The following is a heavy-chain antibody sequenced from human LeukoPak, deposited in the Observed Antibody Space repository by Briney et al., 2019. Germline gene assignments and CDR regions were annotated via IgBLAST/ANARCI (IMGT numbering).Heavy chain of an antibody. V-gene: IGHV1-24*01. J-gene: IGHJ4*02. D-gene: IGHD3-3*01. CDR3: ATGSTYYDFWSGYHHVDY. CDR1: GYTLTELS. Sequence: RASVKVSCKVSGYTLTELSMHWVRQAPGKGLEWMGGFDPEDGETIYAQKFQGRVTMTEDTSTDTAYMELSSLRSEDTAVYYCATGSTYYDFWSGYHHVDYWGQGTLVTVSS. CDR2: FDPEDGET.